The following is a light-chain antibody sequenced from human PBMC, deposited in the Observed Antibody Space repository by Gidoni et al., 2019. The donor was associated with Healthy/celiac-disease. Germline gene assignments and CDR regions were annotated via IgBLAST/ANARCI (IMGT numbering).Light chain of an antibody. J-gene: IGLJ3*02. CDR1: SSDVGSYNL. CDR3: CSYAGSSTWV. CDR2: EGS. V-gene: IGLV2-23*01. Sequence: SAPTQPASVSGSPGQPITISCTGTSSDVGSYNLVSWYQQHPGKAPKLMIYEGSKRPSGVSNRFSGSKSGNTASLTISGLQAEDEADYYCCSYAGSSTWVFGGGTKLTVL.